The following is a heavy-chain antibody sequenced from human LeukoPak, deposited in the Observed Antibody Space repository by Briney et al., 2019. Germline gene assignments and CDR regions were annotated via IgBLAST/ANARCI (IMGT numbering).Heavy chain of an antibody. CDR1: GFTFSDYY. Sequence: PGGSLRLSCAASGFTFSDYYMSWIRQAPGKGLEWVSYISSSGSTIYYADSVKGRFTISRDNAKNSLYLQMNSLRAEDTAVYYCASPTNIAVAGLDYWGQGTLVTVSS. J-gene: IGHJ4*02. V-gene: IGHV3-11*04. CDR3: ASPTNIAVAGLDY. CDR2: ISSSGSTI. D-gene: IGHD6-19*01.